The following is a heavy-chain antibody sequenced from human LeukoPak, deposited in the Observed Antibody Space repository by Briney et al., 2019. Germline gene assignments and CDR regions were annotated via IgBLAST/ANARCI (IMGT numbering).Heavy chain of an antibody. D-gene: IGHD1-26*01. V-gene: IGHV3-23*01. CDR3: AKYSGSYFHYFDY. Sequence: QPGGSLRLSCAASGFTFSSYAMSWVRQAPGKGLEWVSTISGSGGSTYYADSVKGRFTISRDNSKNTLYLQMNSLRADDTAVYYCAKYSGSYFHYFDYWGQGTLVTVSS. J-gene: IGHJ4*02. CDR1: GFTFSSYA. CDR2: ISGSGGST.